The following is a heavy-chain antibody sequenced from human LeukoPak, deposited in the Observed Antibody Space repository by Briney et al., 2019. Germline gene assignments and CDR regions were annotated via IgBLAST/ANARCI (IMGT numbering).Heavy chain of an antibody. CDR2: IHPGDCDN. J-gene: IGHJ4*02. CDR3: ARPGYDILTTYRRGWLY. D-gene: IGHD3-9*01. Sequence: GGALKISCQGSGYRFTSYWIGWVRQMPGKGLEWMGIIHPGDCDNRYSASLQGQVTISVDKSSSTGYLQGSRREAEDDAVYYCARPGYDILTTYRRGWLYWGQGTLVTVSS. V-gene: IGHV5-51*01. CDR1: GYRFTSYW.